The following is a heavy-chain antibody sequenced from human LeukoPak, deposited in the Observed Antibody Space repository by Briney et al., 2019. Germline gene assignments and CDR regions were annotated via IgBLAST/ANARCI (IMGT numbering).Heavy chain of an antibody. Sequence: SETLSLTCAVSGGSFSDYYWTWIRQPPGKGLEWIGEINHSGSTNYNPSLKSRVTISVDTSKNQFSLNLTSLTAADTAVFYCARGPSGGSYVLDYWGQGTLVTVSS. CDR1: GGSFSDYY. V-gene: IGHV4-34*01. J-gene: IGHJ4*02. CDR3: ARGPSGGSYVLDY. D-gene: IGHD1-26*01. CDR2: INHSGST.